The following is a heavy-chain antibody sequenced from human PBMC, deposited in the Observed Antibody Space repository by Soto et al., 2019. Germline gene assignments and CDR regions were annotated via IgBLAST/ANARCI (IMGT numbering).Heavy chain of an antibody. CDR1: GFILSDCA. J-gene: IGHJ6*03. CDR3: ARDLSWGSNWYYYMDV. D-gene: IGHD7-27*01. V-gene: IGHV3-48*01. Sequence: GSLRLSCATSGFILSDCAMNWVRQAPGKGLEWVSYISSSSSVIDYADSVKGRFTVSRDNARNSLYLQMNSLRAEDTAVYYCARDLSWGSNWYYYMDVWGKGTTVTVSS. CDR2: ISSSSSVI.